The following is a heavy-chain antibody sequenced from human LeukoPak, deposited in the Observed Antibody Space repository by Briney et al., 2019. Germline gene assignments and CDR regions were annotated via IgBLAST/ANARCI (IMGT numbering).Heavy chain of an antibody. CDR2: ITPIFGTA. J-gene: IGHJ4*02. CDR3: ARASSDDTAMATPFAY. V-gene: IGHV1-69*06. CDR1: GGTFSNYA. D-gene: IGHD5-18*01. Sequence: GSSVKISCKASGGTFSNYAINWVRQAPGQGLEWMGGITPIFGTANYVHKHKGRVTITADKSTSTAYMELSRLRSEDTATYYCARASSDDTAMATPFAYWGRGTLVIVSS.